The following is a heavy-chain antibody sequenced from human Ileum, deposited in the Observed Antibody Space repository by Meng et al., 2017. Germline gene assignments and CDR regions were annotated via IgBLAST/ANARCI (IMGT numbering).Heavy chain of an antibody. V-gene: IGHV4-30-2*01. D-gene: IGHD2/OR15-2a*01. CDR2: IYQVGST. Sequence: HLQLQESGSGLVTSSQTPSSPCTVSGGSISSSAYSWTWIRQPPGKGLEWIGYIYQVGSTNYNPSLKSRVTIFVDTSKNQFSLKLTSVTAADTAVYYCASSTSGPELNYWGQGTLVTVSS. CDR3: ASSTSGPELNY. J-gene: IGHJ4*02. CDR1: GGSISSSAYS.